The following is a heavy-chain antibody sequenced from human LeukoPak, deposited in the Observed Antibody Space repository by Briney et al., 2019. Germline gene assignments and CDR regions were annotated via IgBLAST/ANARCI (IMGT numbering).Heavy chain of an antibody. V-gene: IGHV3-23*01. CDR3: AKGGYYYDSSGYLDY. CDR1: GFAFSSYA. Sequence: GGSLRLSCAASGFAFSSYAMSWVRQAPGKGLEWVSAISGSGGSTYYADSVKGRFTISRDNSKNTLYLQMNSLRAEDTAVYYCAKGGYYYDSSGYLDYWGQGTLVTVSS. D-gene: IGHD3-22*01. J-gene: IGHJ4*02. CDR2: ISGSGGST.